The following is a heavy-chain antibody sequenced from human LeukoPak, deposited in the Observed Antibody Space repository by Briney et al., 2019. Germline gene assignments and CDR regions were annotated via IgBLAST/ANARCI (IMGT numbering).Heavy chain of an antibody. D-gene: IGHD6-19*01. CDR1: GGTFSSYA. J-gene: IGHJ4*02. Sequence: SVKVSCKASGGTFSSYAISWVRQAPGQGLEWMGWISAYNGNTNYAQKLQGRVTMTTDTSTSTAYMELRSLRSDDTAVYYCARRGLEIPVADYWGQGTLVTVSS. V-gene: IGHV1-18*01. CDR3: ARRGLEIPVADY. CDR2: ISAYNGNT.